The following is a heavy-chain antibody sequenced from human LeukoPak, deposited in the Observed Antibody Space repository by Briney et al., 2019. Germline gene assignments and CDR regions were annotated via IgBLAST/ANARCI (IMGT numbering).Heavy chain of an antibody. CDR3: ARLSVIVGSTLEYYYYYMDV. V-gene: IGHV4-4*02. Sequence: SGTLSLTCAVSGGSISSSNWWSWVRQPPGKGLEWIGEIYHSGSTNYNPSLKSRVTISADKSKNQFSLKLTSVTAADTAVYYCARLSVIVGSTLEYYYYYMDVWGQGTTVTVSS. D-gene: IGHD1-26*01. CDR1: GGSISSSNW. J-gene: IGHJ6*03. CDR2: IYHSGST.